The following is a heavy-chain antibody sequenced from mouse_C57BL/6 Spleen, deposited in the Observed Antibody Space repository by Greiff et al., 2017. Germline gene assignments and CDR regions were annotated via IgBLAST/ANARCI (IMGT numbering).Heavy chain of an antibody. CDR2: ISDGGSYT. J-gene: IGHJ1*03. Sequence: EVQGVESGGGLVKPGGSLKLSCAASGFTFSSYAMSWVRQTPEKRLEWVATISDGGSYTYYPDNVKGRFTISRDNAKNNLYLQMSHLKSEDTAMYYCARELRPQWYFDVWGTGTTVTVSS. CDR3: ARELRPQWYFDV. D-gene: IGHD2-4*01. V-gene: IGHV5-4*01. CDR1: GFTFSSYA.